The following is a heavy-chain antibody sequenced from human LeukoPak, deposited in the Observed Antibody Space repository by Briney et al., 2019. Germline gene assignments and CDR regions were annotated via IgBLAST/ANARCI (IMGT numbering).Heavy chain of an antibody. CDR1: VGTFSSYA. J-gene: IGHJ4*02. CDR3: ARGPDFGGYRYGYFDY. D-gene: IGHD5-18*01. Sequence: SVTVSFKASVGTFSSYAISWVRQAPGQALEWMGEIIPIFGTANYAQKFQGRVTITAEESTSTAYMELSSLRSEDTAVYYCARGPDFGGYRYGYFDYWGQGPLVTVSS. V-gene: IGHV1-69*13. CDR2: IIPIFGTA.